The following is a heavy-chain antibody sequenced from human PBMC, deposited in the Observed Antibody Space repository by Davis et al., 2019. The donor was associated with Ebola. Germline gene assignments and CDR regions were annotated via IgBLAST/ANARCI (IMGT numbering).Heavy chain of an antibody. CDR2: INPNSGGT. J-gene: IGHJ3*02. V-gene: IGHV1-2*02. Sequence: GESLKISCKGSGYSFTSYGISWVRQAPGQGLEWMGWINPNSGGTNYAQKFQGRVTMTRDTSISTAYMELSRLRSDDTAVYYCATVGATDAFDIWGQGTMVTVSS. D-gene: IGHD1-26*01. CDR3: ATVGATDAFDI. CDR1: GYSFTSYG.